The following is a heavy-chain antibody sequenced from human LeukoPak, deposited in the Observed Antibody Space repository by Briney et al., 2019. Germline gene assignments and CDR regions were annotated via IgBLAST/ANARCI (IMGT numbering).Heavy chain of an antibody. Sequence: PGGSLRLSCAASGFTFTDYWMHWVRQAPGKGLVWVSRINGDGSGTSYADSVKGRFTISKDNAKNTVYLQMNSLRAEDTAVYYCAREGRGYSYAFEYWGQGTLVTVSS. CDR1: GFTFTDYW. CDR3: AREGRGYSYAFEY. V-gene: IGHV3-74*01. D-gene: IGHD5-18*01. CDR2: INGDGSGT. J-gene: IGHJ4*02.